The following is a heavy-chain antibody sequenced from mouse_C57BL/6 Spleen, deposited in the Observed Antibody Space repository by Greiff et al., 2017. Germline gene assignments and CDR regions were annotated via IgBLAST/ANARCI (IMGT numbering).Heavy chain of an antibody. CDR2: IDPSDSYT. Sequence: VQLQQPGAELVMPGASVKLSCKASGYTFTSYWMHWVKQRPGQGLEWIGEIDPSDSYTNYNQKFKGKSTLTVDKSSSTAYMQLSSLTSEDSAVYYCARPLHYYGSSYGYLDVWGTGTTVTVSS. V-gene: IGHV1-69*01. J-gene: IGHJ1*03. CDR3: ARPLHYYGSSYGYLDV. D-gene: IGHD1-1*01. CDR1: GYTFTSYW.